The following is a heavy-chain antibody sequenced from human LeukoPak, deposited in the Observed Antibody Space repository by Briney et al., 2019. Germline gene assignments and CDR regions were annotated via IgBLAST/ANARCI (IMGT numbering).Heavy chain of an antibody. CDR3: ARHNIASDGARLFDF. CDR2: IYHSGYA. J-gene: IGHJ4*02. D-gene: IGHD4-17*01. V-gene: IGHV4-61*05. Sequence: SETLSLTCTTSGGSISRSIYYWACLLQPPGKGPECIGYIYHSGYAKYNPSFKSRVTMSVDTSKSQFSLQLTSVTAGDTAVYYCARHNIASDGARLFDFWGRGTLVAVSS. CDR1: GGSISRSIYY.